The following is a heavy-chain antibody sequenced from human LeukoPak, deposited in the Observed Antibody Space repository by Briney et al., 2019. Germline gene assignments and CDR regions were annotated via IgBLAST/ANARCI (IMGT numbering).Heavy chain of an antibody. D-gene: IGHD6-13*01. CDR3: PRLVVVSSSWSRNWCHP. CDR2: IYSGGST. V-gene: IGHV4-28*01. J-gene: IGHJ5*02. Sequence: SQTLSLTCAVSGYSMTNDNWWGWIRQPPGKGLGWIEYIYSGGSTYYNPSLKSRITMSVDTSKNQFSLKLSSVTAVETAVYYCPRLVVVSSSWSRNWCHPWGQGPLDPVSS. CDR1: GYSMTNDNW.